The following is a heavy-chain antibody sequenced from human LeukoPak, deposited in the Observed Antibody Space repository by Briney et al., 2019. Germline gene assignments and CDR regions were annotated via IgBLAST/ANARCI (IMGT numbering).Heavy chain of an antibody. J-gene: IGHJ3*01. CDR2: VNPNSGDT. D-gene: IGHD1-1*01. V-gene: IGHV1-2*02. CDR1: GYTFTGYY. Sequence: GASVKVSCKASGYTFTGYYLHWVRQAPGQGLEWMGCVNPNSGDTNYAQKFQGSVTMTRDTSISTVYMELRSLRSDDTAVYYCARDPPGTTAFDLWGQGTMVTVSS. CDR3: ARDPPGTTAFDL.